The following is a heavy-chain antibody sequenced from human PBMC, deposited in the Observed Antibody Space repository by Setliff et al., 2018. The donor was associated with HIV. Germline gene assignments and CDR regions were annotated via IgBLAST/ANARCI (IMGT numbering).Heavy chain of an antibody. D-gene: IGHD4-4*01. CDR1: GGSLSGYY. J-gene: IGHJ5*02. Sequence: KTSETLSLTCAVYGGSLSGYYWTWIRQPPGKGLEWIGEINHSGSTNYNPSLKSRVTISIDTSKNQFSLKLSSVTAADTAMYYCARGRMATVLIRNWIDPWGQGSLVTV. CDR3: ARGRMATVLIRNWIDP. V-gene: IGHV4-34*01. CDR2: INHSGST.